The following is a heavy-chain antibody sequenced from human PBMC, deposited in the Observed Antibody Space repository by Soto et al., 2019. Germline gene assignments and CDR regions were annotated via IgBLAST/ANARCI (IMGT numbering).Heavy chain of an antibody. V-gene: IGHV4-39*01. CDR3: AKSLTDFDY. D-gene: IGHD3-9*01. Sequence: SETLSLTCTVSGGSISSSSYYWGWIRQPPGKGLEWIGSIYYSGSTYYNPSLKSRVTISVDTSKNQFSLKLSSVTAADTAVYYCAKSLTDFDYWGQGTLVTVSS. CDR1: GGSISSSSYY. J-gene: IGHJ4*02. CDR2: IYYSGST.